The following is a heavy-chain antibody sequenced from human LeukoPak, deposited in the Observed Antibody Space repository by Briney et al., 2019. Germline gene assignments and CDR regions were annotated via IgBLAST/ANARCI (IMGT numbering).Heavy chain of an antibody. CDR2: IIPIFGTA. V-gene: IGHV1-69*13. CDR3: ARELIAAAGTPEAFDI. Sequence: SVKVSCKASGGTFSSYAISWVRQAPGQGLEWMGGIIPIFGTANYAQKFQGRVTIIADESTSTAYMELSSLRSEDTAVYYCARELIAAAGTPEAFDIWGQGTMVAVSS. J-gene: IGHJ3*02. CDR1: GGTFSSYA. D-gene: IGHD6-13*01.